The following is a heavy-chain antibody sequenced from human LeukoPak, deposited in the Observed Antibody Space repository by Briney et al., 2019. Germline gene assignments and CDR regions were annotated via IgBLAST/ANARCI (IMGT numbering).Heavy chain of an antibody. CDR3: ARPPSRGYSSSFEY. V-gene: IGHV5-51*01. D-gene: IGHD2-2*03. J-gene: IGHJ4*02. CDR1: GYSFPTYW. Sequence: GESLKISCKGSGYSFPTYWIAWVRQMPGKGLEWMGTIYPDESNIRYSPSFQGQVTISADKSISTAYLQWSSLKASDTAMYYCARPPSRGYSSSFEYWGQGTLVTVSS. CDR2: IYPDESNI.